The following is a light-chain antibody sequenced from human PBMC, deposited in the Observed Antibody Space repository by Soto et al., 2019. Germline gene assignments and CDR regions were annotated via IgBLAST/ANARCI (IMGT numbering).Light chain of an antibody. CDR2: QVS. CDR3: MQGTYWPRLT. J-gene: IGKJ4*01. CDR1: QSLVYSDGNTY. Sequence: DVVMTQSPLSLPVTLGQPASISCRSSQSLVYSDGNTYLNWFHQRPGQSPRRLIYQVSNRDSGVPDRFSGSGSGTDFTLKISRVEAEDVGVYYRMQGTYWPRLTFGGGTKVEIK. V-gene: IGKV2-30*01.